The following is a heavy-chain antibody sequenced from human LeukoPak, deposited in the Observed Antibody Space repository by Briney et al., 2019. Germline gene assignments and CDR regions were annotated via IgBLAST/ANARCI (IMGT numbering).Heavy chain of an antibody. CDR1: GYTVTNYG. J-gene: IGHJ4*02. V-gene: IGHV1-18*01. CDR3: ARQGYGGHSRGAADY. Sequence: ASVKVSSKASGYTVTNYGISSVRQAPGHALEWMGWISANNGNRNYALKLQDRVSMTTDTSTSTAYMELRSLRSDDTAVYYCARQGYGGHSRGAADYWGQGTLVTVSS. D-gene: IGHD4-23*01. CDR2: ISANNGNR.